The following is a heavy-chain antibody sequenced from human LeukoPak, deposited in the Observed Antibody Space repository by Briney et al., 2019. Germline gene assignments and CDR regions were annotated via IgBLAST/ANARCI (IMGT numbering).Heavy chain of an antibody. V-gene: IGHV4-39*07. CDR1: GGSLSSSSNY. D-gene: IGHD6-19*01. J-gene: IGHJ4*02. CDR3: ARISGWYGILYY. CDR2: IYNRGST. Sequence: SETLSLTCSVSGGSLSSSSNYWGWIRQPPGKGLEWIGNIYNRGSTYYNPSLKSRVTISVDTSKNQFSLKLSSVTAADTAVYYCARISGWYGILYYWGQGTLVTVSS.